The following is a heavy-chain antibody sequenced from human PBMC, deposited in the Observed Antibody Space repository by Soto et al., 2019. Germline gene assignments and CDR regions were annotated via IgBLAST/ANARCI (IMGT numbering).Heavy chain of an antibody. J-gene: IGHJ4*02. CDR2: MNPNSGNT. D-gene: IGHD2-15*01. CDR1: GYTFTSYD. CDR3: ARQKVDASDY. Sequence: QVQLVQSGAEVKKPGASVKVSCKASGYTFTSYDINWVRQATGQGLEWMGWMNPNSGNTGYAQKFQGRVNMTRNTSISTGYMELSSVGSEYTAVYYCARQKVDASDYWGQGTLVTVSS. V-gene: IGHV1-8*01.